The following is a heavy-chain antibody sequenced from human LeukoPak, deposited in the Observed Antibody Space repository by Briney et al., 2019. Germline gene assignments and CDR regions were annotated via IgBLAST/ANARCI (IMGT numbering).Heavy chain of an antibody. CDR3: ARGRYGDYVSDY. Sequence: PGGSLRLPCAASGFTFSSYGMHWVRQAPGKGLEWVAVIWYDGSNKYYADSVKGRFTISRDNSKNTLYLQMNSLRAEDTAVYYCARGRYGDYVSDYWGQGTLVTVSS. CDR2: IWYDGSNK. D-gene: IGHD4-17*01. J-gene: IGHJ4*02. V-gene: IGHV3-33*01. CDR1: GFTFSSYG.